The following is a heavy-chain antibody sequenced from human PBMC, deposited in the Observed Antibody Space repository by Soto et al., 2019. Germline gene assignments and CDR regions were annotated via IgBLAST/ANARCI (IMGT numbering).Heavy chain of an antibody. CDR3: SRGLFGGVVND. CDR1: GGSFSGYY. D-gene: IGHD3-16*01. V-gene: IGHV4-34*01. J-gene: IGHJ4*02. Sequence: SETLSLTCAVHGGSFSGYYWSWIRQPPGKGLEWIGEMNYSGSTNYNPSLKSRVAISVDTSKKQFSLKLGSVTAADTAVYYCSRGLFGGVVNDWGQGTLVTVSS. CDR2: MNYSGST.